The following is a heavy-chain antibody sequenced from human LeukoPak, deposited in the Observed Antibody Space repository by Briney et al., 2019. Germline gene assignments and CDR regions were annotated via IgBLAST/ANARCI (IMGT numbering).Heavy chain of an antibody. V-gene: IGHV4-61*10. Sequence: SETLSLTCTVSGGSISSGSYFWTWIRRPAGKGLEWIGHIYASGTSNYNPSLKSRVTISVDTSKNQFSLKLSSVTAADTAVYYCARVTGTTGRGAFDIWGQGTMVTVSS. CDR1: GGSISSGSYF. CDR3: ARVTGTTGRGAFDI. J-gene: IGHJ3*02. D-gene: IGHD1-1*01. CDR2: IYASGTS.